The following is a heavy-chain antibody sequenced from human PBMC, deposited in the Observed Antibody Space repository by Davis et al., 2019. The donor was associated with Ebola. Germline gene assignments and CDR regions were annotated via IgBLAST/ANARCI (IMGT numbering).Heavy chain of an antibody. J-gene: IGHJ4*02. Sequence: MPSETLSLTCTVSGGSISSYYWSWIRQPPGKGLEWIGYIYYSGSTNYNPSLKSRVTISVDRSKNQFSLKLSSVTAADTAVYYCARAPRWYYDSSGYFDYWGQGTLVTVSS. CDR1: GGSISSYY. D-gene: IGHD3-22*01. CDR3: ARAPRWYYDSSGYFDY. CDR2: IYYSGST. V-gene: IGHV4-59*12.